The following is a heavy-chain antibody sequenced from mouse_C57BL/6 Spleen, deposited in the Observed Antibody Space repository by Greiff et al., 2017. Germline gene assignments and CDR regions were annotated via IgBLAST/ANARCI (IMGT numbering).Heavy chain of an antibody. J-gene: IGHJ3*01. CDR3: ASSPDGGFAY. CDR1: GFTFSSYA. V-gene: IGHV5-4*03. D-gene: IGHD2-3*01. CDR2: ISDGGSYT. Sequence: EVKVVESGGGLVKPGGSLKLSCAASGFTFSSYAMSWVRQTPEKRLEWVATISDGGSYTYYPDNVKGRFTISRDNAKNNLYLQMSHLKSEDTAMYYCASSPDGGFAYWGQGTLVTVSA.